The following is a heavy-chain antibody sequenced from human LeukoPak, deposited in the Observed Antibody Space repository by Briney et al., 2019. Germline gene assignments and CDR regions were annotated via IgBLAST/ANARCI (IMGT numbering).Heavy chain of an antibody. Sequence: GASVKVSCKASGYTCTGYYMHWVRQAPGQGLEWMGWINPNSGGTYYAQKFQGRVTLTRDTSISTAYMELSRLRSDDTAVYYCAREGHDYWGQGTLVTVSS. J-gene: IGHJ4*02. V-gene: IGHV1-2*02. CDR1: GYTCTGYY. CDR2: INPNSGGT. CDR3: AREGHDY.